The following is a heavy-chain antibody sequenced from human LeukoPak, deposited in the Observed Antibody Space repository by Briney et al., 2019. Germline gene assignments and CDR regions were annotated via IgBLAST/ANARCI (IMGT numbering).Heavy chain of an antibody. V-gene: IGHV3-53*01. CDR3: ARAHHVWESKEYYYYYYMDV. J-gene: IGHJ6*03. Sequence: GGSLRLSCAASGFAVSSYYMTWLRQAPGKGLEWVSFIYSGDDIRHADSVKVRFTMSRDNSQNLVYLQMSSLSVEDTAVYYCARAHHVWESKEYYYYYYMDVWGKGTTVTVSS. CDR1: GFAVSSYY. D-gene: IGHD2-8*01. CDR2: IYSGDDI.